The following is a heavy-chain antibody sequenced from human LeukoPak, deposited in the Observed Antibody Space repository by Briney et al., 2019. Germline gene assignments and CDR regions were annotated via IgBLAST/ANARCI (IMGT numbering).Heavy chain of an antibody. Sequence: PSETLSLTCAVYGGSFSGYYWSWIRQPPGKGLEWIGSIYYSGSTYYNPSLKSRVTISVDTSKNQFSLKLSSVTAADTAVYYCARESGLAAALNWGQGTLVTVSS. CDR2: IYYSGST. V-gene: IGHV4-34*01. D-gene: IGHD6-13*01. J-gene: IGHJ4*02. CDR3: ARESGLAAALN. CDR1: GGSFSGYY.